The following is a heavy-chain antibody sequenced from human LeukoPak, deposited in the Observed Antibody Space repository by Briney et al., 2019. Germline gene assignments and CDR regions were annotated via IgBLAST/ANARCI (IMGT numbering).Heavy chain of an antibody. J-gene: IGHJ4*02. Sequence: SVKVSCKASGGTFSSYAISWVRQAPGQGLEWMGGIIPIFGTENYAQKFQGRVTITTDESTSTAYMELSSLRSEDTAVYYCAREASYSSSWYNHFDYRGQGTLVTVSS. CDR2: IIPIFGTE. CDR3: AREASYSSSWYNHFDY. V-gene: IGHV1-69*05. CDR1: GGTFSSYA. D-gene: IGHD6-13*01.